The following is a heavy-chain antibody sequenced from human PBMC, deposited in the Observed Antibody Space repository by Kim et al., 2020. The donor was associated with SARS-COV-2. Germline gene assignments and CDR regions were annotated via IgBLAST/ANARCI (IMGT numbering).Heavy chain of an antibody. CDR2: IYHSGST. CDR3: ARGGDYDSGGWATLDAFDI. Sequence: SETLSLTCAVSGGSISSGGYSWSWIRQPPGKGLEWIGYIYHSGSTYYNPSLKSRVTISVDRSKNQFSLKLSSVTAADTAVYYCARGGDYDSGGWATLDAFDIWGQGTMVTVSS. CDR1: GGSISSGGYS. V-gene: IGHV4-30-2*01. D-gene: IGHD3-22*01. J-gene: IGHJ3*02.